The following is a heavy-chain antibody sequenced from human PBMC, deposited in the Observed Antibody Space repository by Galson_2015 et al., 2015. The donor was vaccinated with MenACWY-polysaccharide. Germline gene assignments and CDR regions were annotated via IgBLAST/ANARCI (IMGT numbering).Heavy chain of an antibody. CDR1: GFTFSTYA. Sequence: SLRLSCAASGFTFSTYAMGGVRQAPGKGLEWVSTLDGSCANTYYADSVRGRFTISRDNSKKMLYLQMNSLRAEDTALYYCAKDASNSWFDSWGQGTLVTVSS. V-gene: IGHV3-23*01. D-gene: IGHD4-23*01. J-gene: IGHJ5*01. CDR3: AKDASNSWFDS. CDR2: LDGSCANT.